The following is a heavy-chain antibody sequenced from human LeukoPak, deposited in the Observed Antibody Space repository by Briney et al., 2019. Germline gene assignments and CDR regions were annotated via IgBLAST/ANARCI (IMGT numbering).Heavy chain of an antibody. CDR1: GFTFSSYS. V-gene: IGHV3-48*04. D-gene: IGHD5-24*01. CDR3: ARGRRDGYRVYGMDV. Sequence: GGSLRLSCAASGFTFSSYSMNWVRQAPGKGLEWVSYISSSSSTIYYADSVKGRFTISRDNAKNSLYLQMNSLRAEDTAVYYCARGRRDGYRVYGMDVWGQGTTVTVSS. CDR2: ISSSSSTI. J-gene: IGHJ6*02.